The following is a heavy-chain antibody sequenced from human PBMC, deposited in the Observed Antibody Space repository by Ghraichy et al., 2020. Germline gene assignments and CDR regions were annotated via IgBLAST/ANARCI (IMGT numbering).Heavy chain of an antibody. CDR3: ARVVYSSEHFDY. V-gene: IGHV1-8*01. J-gene: IGHJ4*02. Sequence: ASVKVSCKASGYTFTSYDINWVRQATGQGPEWMGWMNPNSGNTGYAQKFQGRVTMTRNTSISTAYMELSSLRSEDTAVYYCARVVYSSEHFDYWGQGTLVTVSS. D-gene: IGHD6-19*01. CDR2: MNPNSGNT. CDR1: GYTFTSYD.